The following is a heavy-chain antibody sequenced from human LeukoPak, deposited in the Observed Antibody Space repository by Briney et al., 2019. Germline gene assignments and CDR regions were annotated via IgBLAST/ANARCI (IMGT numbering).Heavy chain of an antibody. Sequence: GGSLRLSCEGSGFSVSTKYMNWVRQAPGKGLEWVSILYSGSSTYYTDSVKGRFTVSRDDSKNTLYLHMNSLGVEDTAVYYARVGDHYHWYLDVWGRGTLVTVSP. V-gene: IGHV3-53*01. J-gene: IGHJ2*01. CDR2: LYSGSST. CDR1: GFSVSTKY. D-gene: IGHD3-10*01. CDR3: ARVGDHYHWYLDV.